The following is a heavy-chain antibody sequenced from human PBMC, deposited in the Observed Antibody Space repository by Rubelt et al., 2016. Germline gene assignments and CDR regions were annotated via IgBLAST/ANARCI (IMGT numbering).Heavy chain of an antibody. J-gene: IGHJ4*02. Sequence: QVQLQQWGAGLLKPSETLSLTCAVYGGSFSGYYWSWIRQPPGKGLAWIGEINHSGSTNYNPSLKSLFTISVDTAKNQFSLKLSSVTAADTAVYYCARGYDFWSGYFTEFDYWGQGTLVTVSS. CDR2: INHSGST. V-gene: IGHV4-34*01. CDR3: ARGYDFWSGYFTEFDY. CDR1: GGSFSGYY. D-gene: IGHD3-3*01.